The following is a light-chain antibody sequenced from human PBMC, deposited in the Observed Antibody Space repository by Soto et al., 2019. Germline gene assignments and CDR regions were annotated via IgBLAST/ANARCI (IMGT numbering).Light chain of an antibody. J-gene: IGLJ2*01. CDR2: GNS. CDR1: SSNIGAGYD. CDR3: QSYDTSLSGVL. Sequence: QSVLTQPPSVSGAPGQRVTISCTGSSSNIGAGYDVHWYQHLPGTAPKLLIYGNSNRPSGVPDRFSGSKSGTSASLAITGLQAEDEVDYFCQSYDTSLSGVLFGGGTKVTVL. V-gene: IGLV1-40*01.